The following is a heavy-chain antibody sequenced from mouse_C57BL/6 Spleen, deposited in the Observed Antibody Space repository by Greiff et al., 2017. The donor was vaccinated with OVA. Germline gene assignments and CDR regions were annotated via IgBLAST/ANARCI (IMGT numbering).Heavy chain of an antibody. CDR1: GYAFSSSW. CDR2: IYPGDGDT. Sequence: QVQLQQSGPELVKPGASVKISCKASGYAFSSSWMNWVKQRPGKGLEWIGRIYPGDGDTNYNGKFKGKATLTADKSSSTAYMQLSSLTSEDSAVYFCARGTDDWDEDYWGQGTTLTVSS. J-gene: IGHJ2*01. CDR3: ARGTDDWDEDY. D-gene: IGHD4-1*01. V-gene: IGHV1-82*01.